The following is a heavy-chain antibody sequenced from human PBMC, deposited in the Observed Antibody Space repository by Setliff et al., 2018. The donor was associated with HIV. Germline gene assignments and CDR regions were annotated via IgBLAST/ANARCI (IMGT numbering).Heavy chain of an antibody. Sequence: SETLSLTCAVYGGSFSGYYWNWVRQSPGKGLEWIGEINHSGSTNYSPSLKSRVTMSVDPSKNQFSLKLSSVTAADTAVYYCTRGGSMTTLTTWGQGTLVTVSS. V-gene: IGHV4-34*01. CDR3: TRGGSMTTLTT. CDR2: INHSGST. CDR1: GGSFSGYY. J-gene: IGHJ4*02. D-gene: IGHD4-4*01.